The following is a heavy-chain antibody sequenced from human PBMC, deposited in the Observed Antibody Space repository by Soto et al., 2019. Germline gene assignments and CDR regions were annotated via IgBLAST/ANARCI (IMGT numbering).Heavy chain of an antibody. Sequence: GGSLRLSCAASGVAFTTYAMGWVRQAPGKGLEWVSAIGASGGTTYYAASVKGRFTISRDNSKNTLYLQMNSLSVEDTAVYYCANRHYWGQGTLVTVSS. CDR3: ANRHY. J-gene: IGHJ4*02. CDR1: GVAFTTYA. V-gene: IGHV3-23*01. CDR2: IGASGGTT.